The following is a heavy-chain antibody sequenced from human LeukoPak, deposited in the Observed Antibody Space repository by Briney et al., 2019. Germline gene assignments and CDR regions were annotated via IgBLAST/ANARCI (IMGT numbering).Heavy chain of an antibody. J-gene: IGHJ3*02. CDR3: ARDRNTLGAFDI. V-gene: IGHV1-46*01. CDR2: INPSGGST. CDR1: GYTFTSYY. D-gene: IGHD2/OR15-2a*01. Sequence: ASVKVSCKASGYTFTSYYMHWVRQAPGQGLEWMGIINPSGGSTSYAQKFQGRVTMTRDMSTSTVYMELSSLRSEDTAVYYCARDRNTLGAFDIWGQGTMVTVSS.